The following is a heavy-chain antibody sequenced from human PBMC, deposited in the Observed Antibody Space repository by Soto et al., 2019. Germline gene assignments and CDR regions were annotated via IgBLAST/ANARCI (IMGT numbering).Heavy chain of an antibody. CDR2: INPNSGGT. V-gene: IGHV1-2*04. CDR3: ARGEGITMVRGVITTLGGMDV. Sequence: ASVKVSCKASGYTFTGYYMHWVRQAPGQGLEWMGWINPNSGGTNYAQKFQGWVTMTRDTSTSTAYMELSRLRSDDTAVYYCARGEGITMVRGVITTLGGMDVWGQGTTVTVSS. CDR1: GYTFTGYY. D-gene: IGHD3-10*01. J-gene: IGHJ6*02.